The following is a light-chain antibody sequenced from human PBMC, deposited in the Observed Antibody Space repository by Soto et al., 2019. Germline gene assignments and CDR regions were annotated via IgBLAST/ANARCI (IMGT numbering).Light chain of an antibody. CDR3: AAWDDSLNACV. CDR2: NNH. V-gene: IGLV1-44*01. Sequence: QSVLTQAPSASGTPGQRGTISCSGSSSNIGSKTVTWYQQLPGMAPKLLIFNNHQRPSGVPDRLSGAKSGTSASLAISGLQSEDEADYYCAAWDDSLNACVFGTGTKLTVL. J-gene: IGLJ1*01. CDR1: SSNIGSKT.